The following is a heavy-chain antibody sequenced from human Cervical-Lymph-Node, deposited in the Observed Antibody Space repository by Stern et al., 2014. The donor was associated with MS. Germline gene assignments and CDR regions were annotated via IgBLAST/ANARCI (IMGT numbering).Heavy chain of an antibody. CDR2: IYYSGST. CDR3: ARGITIFGGGMDV. Sequence: VQLVESGPGLVKPSETLSLTCTVSGGSISAYYWTWIRQPPGKGLEWIGYIYYSGSTNYNPSLKSRVSTSVDTPQNQFSPQLTSVTAADTAVYYCARGITIFGGGMDVWGQGTTVTVSS. D-gene: IGHD3-3*01. CDR1: GGSISAYY. J-gene: IGHJ6*02. V-gene: IGHV4-59*08.